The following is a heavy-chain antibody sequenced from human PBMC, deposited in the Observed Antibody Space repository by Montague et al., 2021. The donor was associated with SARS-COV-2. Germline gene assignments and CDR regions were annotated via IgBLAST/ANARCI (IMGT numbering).Heavy chain of an antibody. CDR1: GDSVASNDAA. CDR2: RYYRSKWYN. J-gene: IGHJ4*02. V-gene: IGHV6-1*01. D-gene: IGHD6-13*01. Sequence: CAISGDSVASNDAAWNWVRQSPAIGLEWLGMRYYRSKWYNDYAVSVKSRITINPDTSKNQFSLQLNSVTPEDTAVYYCARDGGLYSSSWYLGYFDYWGQGTLVNVSS. CDR3: ARDGGLYSSSWYLGYFDY.